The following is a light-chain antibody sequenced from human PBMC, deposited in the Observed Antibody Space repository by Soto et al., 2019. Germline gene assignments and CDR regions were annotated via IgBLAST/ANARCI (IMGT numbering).Light chain of an antibody. Sequence: DIQLTQSPSFLSASVGDRVTITCRASQGISSYLAWYQQKPGKAPKLLIYVASTLQSGVPSRFSGSGSGTEFTLTISSLQPEDFANYYCQPLNSYPLTFGGGTKVELK. J-gene: IGKJ4*01. CDR3: QPLNSYPLT. CDR2: VAS. V-gene: IGKV1-9*01. CDR1: QGISSY.